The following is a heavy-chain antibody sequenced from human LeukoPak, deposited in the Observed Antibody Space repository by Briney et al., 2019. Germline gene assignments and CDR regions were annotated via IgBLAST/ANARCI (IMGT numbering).Heavy chain of an antibody. D-gene: IGHD2-2*01. J-gene: IGHJ6*03. Sequence: SVTLSLTCTVSGGSISSYHWSWIRQPAGKGLEWIGRIYTSGSTNYNPSLKSRVTMSVDTSKNQFSLKLSSVTAADTAVYYCARGYCSSTSCPYYYYYYMDVWGKGTTVTVSS. CDR2: IYTSGST. CDR3: ARGYCSSTSCPYYYYYYMDV. V-gene: IGHV4-4*07. CDR1: GGSISSYH.